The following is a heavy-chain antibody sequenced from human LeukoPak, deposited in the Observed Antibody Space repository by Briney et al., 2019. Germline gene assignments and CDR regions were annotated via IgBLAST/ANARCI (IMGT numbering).Heavy chain of an antibody. CDR2: LNWDSRSM. Sequence: GGSLRLSCAASGVNFDDYAMHWVRQSPGTGLEWVAGLNWDSRSMAYADSVRGRFTISRDNSKNSPYLQMNSLRTEDTALYYCATSMVRGVFDYWGQGTLVTVSS. CDR3: ATSMVRGVFDY. V-gene: IGHV3-9*01. CDR1: GVNFDDYA. J-gene: IGHJ4*02. D-gene: IGHD3-10*01.